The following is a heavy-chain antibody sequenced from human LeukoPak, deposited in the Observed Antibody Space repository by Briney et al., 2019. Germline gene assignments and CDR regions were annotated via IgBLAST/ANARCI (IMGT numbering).Heavy chain of an antibody. V-gene: IGHV3-73*01. J-gene: IGHJ4*02. CDR1: GFTFSGSA. CDR2: IRSKANSYAT. Sequence: GGSLRLSCAASGFTFSGSAMHWVRQASGKGLEWVGRIRSKANSYATAYAASVKGRFTISRDDSKNTAYLQMNSLKTEDTAVYYCKSPSTDSTIRADYWGQGTLVTVSS. D-gene: IGHD2-21*01. CDR3: KSPSTDSTIRADY.